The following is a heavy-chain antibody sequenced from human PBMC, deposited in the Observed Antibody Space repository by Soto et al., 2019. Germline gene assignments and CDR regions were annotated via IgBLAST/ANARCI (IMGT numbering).Heavy chain of an antibody. CDR2: IYSGGST. J-gene: IGHJ5*02. V-gene: IGHV3-66*01. D-gene: IGHD6-13*01. Sequence: GGSLRLSCAASGFTVSSNYMSWVRQAPGKGLEWVSVIYSGGSTYYADSVKGRFTISRDNSKNTLYLQMNSLRAEDTAVYYCARVTLGAAAADDGINWFDPWGQGTLVTVSS. CDR1: GFTVSSNY. CDR3: ARVTLGAAAADDGINWFDP.